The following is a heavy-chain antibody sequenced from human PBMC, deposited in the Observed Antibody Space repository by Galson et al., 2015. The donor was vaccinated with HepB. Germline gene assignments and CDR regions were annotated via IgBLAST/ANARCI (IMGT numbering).Heavy chain of an antibody. J-gene: IGHJ3*02. Sequence: SVKVSCKASGYTFTSYAMHWVRQAPGQRLEWMGWINAGNGNTKYSQKFQGRVTITRDTSASTAYMELSSLRSEDTAVYYCARDRASTMVREDAFDIWGQGTMVTVSS. CDR1: GYTFTSYA. V-gene: IGHV1-3*01. CDR2: INAGNGNT. D-gene: IGHD3-10*01. CDR3: ARDRASTMVREDAFDI.